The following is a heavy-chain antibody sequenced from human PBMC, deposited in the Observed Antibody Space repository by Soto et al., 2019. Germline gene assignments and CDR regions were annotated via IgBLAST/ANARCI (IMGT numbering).Heavy chain of an antibody. V-gene: IGHV4-39*01. D-gene: IGHD3-3*02. CDR3: ASPKIAFYNWFDP. Sequence: SETLSLTCTVSGGSISSSSYYWGGIRPPPGKGLEWIGSIYYSGSTYYNPSLKSRVTISVDTSKNQSSLKLSSVTAADTAVYYCASPKIAFYNWFDPWGQGTLVTVSS. CDR2: IYYSGST. J-gene: IGHJ5*02. CDR1: GGSISSSSYY.